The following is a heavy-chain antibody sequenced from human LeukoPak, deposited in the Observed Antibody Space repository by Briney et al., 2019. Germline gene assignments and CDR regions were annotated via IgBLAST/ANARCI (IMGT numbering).Heavy chain of an antibody. CDR1: GFTFSTYS. Sequence: GGSLRLSCAASGFTFSTYSMNWVRQAPGKGLEWVSSISSSGGYIFDADSVKGRFTISRDNAKNSLYLQMNTLRAEDTAVYYCARTSGSYPINDVDYWGQGTLVTVSS. D-gene: IGHD1-26*01. V-gene: IGHV3-21*01. CDR2: ISSSGGYI. CDR3: ARTSGSYPINDVDY. J-gene: IGHJ4*02.